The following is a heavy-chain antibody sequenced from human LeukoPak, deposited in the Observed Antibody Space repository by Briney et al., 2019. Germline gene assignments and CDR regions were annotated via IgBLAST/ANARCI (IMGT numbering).Heavy chain of an antibody. V-gene: IGHV1-2*02. CDR2: INPNSGGT. J-gene: IGHJ5*02. Sequence: GASVKVSCKASGYTFTGYYMHWVRQAPGQGLEWMGWINPNSGGTNYAQKFQGRVTMTRDTSISTAYMELSRLRSDDTAVYYCARARGIVVVLAAPPGGRFDPWGQGTLVTVSS. D-gene: IGHD2-15*01. CDR1: GYTFTGYY. CDR3: ARARGIVVVLAAPPGGRFDP.